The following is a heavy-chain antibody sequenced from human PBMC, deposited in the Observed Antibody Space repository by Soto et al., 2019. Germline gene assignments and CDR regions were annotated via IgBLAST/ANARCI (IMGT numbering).Heavy chain of an antibody. V-gene: IGHV1-18*01. D-gene: IGHD3-3*01. Sequence: ASVKVSCKASGYTFTSYGISWVRQAPGQGLEWMGWISAYNGNTSYAQKLQGRVTMTTDTSTSTAYMELRRLRSDDTAVYYCASDYDFWSGYPIYYYGMVVWGQWTSVTVSS. CDR3: ASDYDFWSGYPIYYYGMVV. CDR2: ISAYNGNT. CDR1: GYTFTSYG. J-gene: IGHJ6*02.